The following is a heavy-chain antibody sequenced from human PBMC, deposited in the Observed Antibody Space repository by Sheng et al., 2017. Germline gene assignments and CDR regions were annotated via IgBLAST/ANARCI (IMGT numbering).Heavy chain of an antibody. V-gene: IGHV3-7*01. CDR2: IKEDGSEK. Sequence: EVQVVESGGGLVQPWGSLRLSCAASGFRFSNYWMSWVRQAPGKGLEWVANIKEDGSEKHYVDSVKGRFTISRDNAKNSLYLQMNSLRAEDTAVYYCAREDRIVLVPPSMDVWGRGTTVTVSS. J-gene: IGHJ6*02. D-gene: IGHD2-2*01. CDR3: AREDRIVLVPPSMDV. CDR1: GFRFSNYW.